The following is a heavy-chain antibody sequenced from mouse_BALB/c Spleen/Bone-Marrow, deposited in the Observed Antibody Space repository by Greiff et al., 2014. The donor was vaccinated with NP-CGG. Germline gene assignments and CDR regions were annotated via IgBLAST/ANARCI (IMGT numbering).Heavy chain of an antibody. CDR1: GYTFTDYN. D-gene: IGHD1-2*01. CDR2: IYPHNGGN. CDR3: ARSRGTTATTYYFDY. Sequence: VQLQQSGPGLVKPGASVKISCKASGYTFTDYNMHWVKQSHGKSLEWIVYIYPHNGGNGYNQKFKNKATLTVDSSSSTAYMELRSLTSEDSAVYYCARSRGTTATTYYFDYWGQGTTLTVSS. V-gene: IGHV1S29*02. J-gene: IGHJ2*01.